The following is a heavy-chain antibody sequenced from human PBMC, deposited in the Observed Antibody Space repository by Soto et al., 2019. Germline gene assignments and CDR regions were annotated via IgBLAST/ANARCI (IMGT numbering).Heavy chain of an antibody. CDR2: IYYSGST. D-gene: IGHD2-15*01. Sequence: SETLSLTCTVSGGTISSYYWSWIRQPPGKGLEWIGYIYYSGSTNYNPSLKSRVTISVDTSKNQFSLKLSSVTAADTAVYYCARWGYCSGGSCYPPWNYGMDVWGQGTTVTV. V-gene: IGHV4-59*01. CDR3: ARWGYCSGGSCYPPWNYGMDV. J-gene: IGHJ6*02. CDR1: GGTISSYY.